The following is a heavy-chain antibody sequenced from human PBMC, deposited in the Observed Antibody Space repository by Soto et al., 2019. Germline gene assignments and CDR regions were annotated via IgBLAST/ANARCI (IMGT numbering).Heavy chain of an antibody. CDR2: ISGGSGRT. J-gene: IGHJ4*02. Sequence: PGGSLRLSCAASGFIVSSYAMSWVRQAPGKGLEWVSSISGGSGRTHYADSVKGRFTISRDTAKNTLYLLMNSLRAEDTAVYYCVKDLGDYDSSGFFYGDSWGQGTLVTVSS. CDR3: VKDLGDYDSSGFFYGDS. V-gene: IGHV3-23*01. D-gene: IGHD3-22*01. CDR1: GFIVSSYA.